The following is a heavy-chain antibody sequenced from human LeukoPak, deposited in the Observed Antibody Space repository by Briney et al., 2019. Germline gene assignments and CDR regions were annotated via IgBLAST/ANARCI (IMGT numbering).Heavy chain of an antibody. D-gene: IGHD6-13*01. CDR2: IIPIFGTA. V-gene: IGHV1-69*13. CDR3: AAKFPGIAAAGWDY. Sequence: GASVKVSCKASGGTFSSYAISWVRQAPGQGLEWMGGIIPIFGTANYAQKFQGRVTITADESTSTAYMELSSLRSEDTAVYYCAAKFPGIAAAGWDYWGQGTLVTVSS. J-gene: IGHJ4*02. CDR1: GGTFSSYA.